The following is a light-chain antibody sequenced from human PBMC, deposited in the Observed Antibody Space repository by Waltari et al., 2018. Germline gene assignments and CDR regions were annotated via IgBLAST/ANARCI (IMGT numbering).Light chain of an antibody. CDR2: GKN. V-gene: IGLV3-19*01. CDR1: SLRVYY. J-gene: IGLJ3*02. Sequence: SSELTQDPAVSVALGQTVRITCQGDSLRVYYASWYQQKPGQAPVLVIYGKNNRPSGIPDRFSGSRSGNTASLTITAAQAEDESDYYCHSRDSSGGRVFGGGTKVTVL. CDR3: HSRDSSGGRV.